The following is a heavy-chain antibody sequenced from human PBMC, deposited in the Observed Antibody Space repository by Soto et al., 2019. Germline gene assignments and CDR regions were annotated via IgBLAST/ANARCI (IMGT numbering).Heavy chain of an antibody. J-gene: IGHJ4*02. CDR1: GGTFSSYA. CDR3: AYSGSYRYYFDY. CDR2: IIPIFGTA. D-gene: IGHD1-26*01. V-gene: IGHV1-69*01. Sequence: QVQLVQSGAEVKKPGSSVKVSCKASGGTFSSYAISWVRQAPGQGLEWMGGIIPIFGTANYAQKFQGRVMITADESTRTAYMELSSLRSEDTAVYYCAYSGSYRYYFDYWGQGTLVTVSS.